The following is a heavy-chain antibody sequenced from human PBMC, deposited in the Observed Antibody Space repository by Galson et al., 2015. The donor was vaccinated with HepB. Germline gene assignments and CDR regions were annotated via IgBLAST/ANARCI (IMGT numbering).Heavy chain of an antibody. CDR2: INPNSGGT. J-gene: IGHJ6*02. D-gene: IGHD6-13*01. Sequence: SVKVSCKASGYTFTGYYMHWVRQAPGQGLEWMGWINPNSGGTNYAQKFQGWVTMTRDTSISTAYMELSRLRSDDTAVYYCARDTAVAGTSYYYYYGMDVWGQGTTVTVSS. CDR1: GYTFTGYY. CDR3: ARDTAVAGTSYYYYYGMDV. V-gene: IGHV1-2*04.